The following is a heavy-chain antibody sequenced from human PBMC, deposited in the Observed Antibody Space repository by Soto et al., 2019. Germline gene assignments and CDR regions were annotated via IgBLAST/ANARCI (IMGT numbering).Heavy chain of an antibody. CDR2: IYYSGST. V-gene: IGHV4-59*08. CDR3: ARSPSIAARPGIFDY. CDR1: GGSISSYY. J-gene: IGHJ4*02. Sequence: SETLSLTCTVSGGSISSYYWSWIRQPPGKGLEWIGYIYYSGSTNYNPSPKSRVTISVDTSKNQFSLKLSSVTAADTAVYYCARSPSIAARPGIFDYWGQGTLVTVSS. D-gene: IGHD6-6*01.